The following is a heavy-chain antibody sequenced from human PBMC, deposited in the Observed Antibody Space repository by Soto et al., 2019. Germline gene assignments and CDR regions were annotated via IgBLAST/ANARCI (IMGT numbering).Heavy chain of an antibody. Sequence: GGSLRLSCAASGFSFSNYCMHWVRQDPGTGLVWVARINPDGSSRDYADSVKGRLTISRDNTKNTLYLQMNNVGVDDTALYYCVRGSNAWPGVDFWGLGTLVTVSP. CDR1: GFSFSNYC. CDR2: INPDGSSR. J-gene: IGHJ4*02. D-gene: IGHD2-2*01. CDR3: VRGSNAWPGVDF. V-gene: IGHV3-74*01.